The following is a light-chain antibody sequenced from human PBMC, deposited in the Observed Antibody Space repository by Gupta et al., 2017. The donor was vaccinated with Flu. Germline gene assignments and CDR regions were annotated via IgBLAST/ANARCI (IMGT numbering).Light chain of an antibody. J-gene: IGLJ1*01. V-gene: IGLV1-40*01. CDR1: TSNIGAGFD. CDR2: SDN. Sequence: QSVLTQPPSASGAPGQGVTISCTGSTSNIGAGFDVHWYQQIPGKVPKLLIYSDNNRPSGVPARFSGSKSGTSASLAITGLQADDEADYYCQSYDRSLSGSYVFGSGTKVTVL. CDR3: QSYDRSLSGSYV.